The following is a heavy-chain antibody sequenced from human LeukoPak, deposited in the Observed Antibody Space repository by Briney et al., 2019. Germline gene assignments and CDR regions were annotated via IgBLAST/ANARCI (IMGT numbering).Heavy chain of an antibody. D-gene: IGHD6-6*01. J-gene: IGHJ6*03. CDR3: ARIYSSSSYYYLDV. V-gene: IGHV3-20*01. CDR1: GFTFDDYG. CDR2: INWNGGRI. Sequence: GGSLRLSCAASGFTFDDYGMSWVRQAPGKGLEWVSSINWNGGRITYADPVKGRFTISRDNAKNSLFLQMNSLRAEDTALYHCARIYSSSSYYYLDVWGKGTTVTVSS.